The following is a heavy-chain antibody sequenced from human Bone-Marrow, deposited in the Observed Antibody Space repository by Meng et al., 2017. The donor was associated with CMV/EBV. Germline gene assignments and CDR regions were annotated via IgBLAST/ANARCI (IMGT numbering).Heavy chain of an antibody. CDR2: INPSGGST. J-gene: IGHJ4*02. CDR3: ARVLSMSVAYLLDY. D-gene: IGHD3-10*02. Sequence: ASVKVSCKASGYTFTSYGISWVRQAPGQGLEWMGIINPSGGSTSYAQKFQGRVTMTRDTSTSTVYMELSRLRSEDTAVYYCARVLSMSVAYLLDYWGQGTLVTVSS. CDR1: GYTFTSYG. V-gene: IGHV1-46*01.